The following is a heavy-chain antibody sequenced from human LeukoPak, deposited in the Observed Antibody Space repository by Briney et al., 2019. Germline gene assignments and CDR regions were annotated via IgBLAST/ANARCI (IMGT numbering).Heavy chain of an antibody. D-gene: IGHD4-17*01. CDR2: INHSGST. Sequence: ASETLSLTCAVYGGSFSGYYWSWIRQPPGKGLEWIGEINHSGSTNYNPSLKSRVTISVDTSKNQFSLKLSSVTAADTAVYYCARSTTVTTDLWGQGTLGTVSS. CDR3: ARSTTVTTDL. V-gene: IGHV4-34*01. J-gene: IGHJ4*02. CDR1: GGSFSGYY.